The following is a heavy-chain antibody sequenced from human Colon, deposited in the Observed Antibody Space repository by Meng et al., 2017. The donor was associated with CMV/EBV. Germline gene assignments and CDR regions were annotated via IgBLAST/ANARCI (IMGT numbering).Heavy chain of an antibody. CDR1: GGSISSGGSY. J-gene: IGHJ6*02. CDR2: IYYSGST. CDR3: ARAKGLDCSSTSCYYYYGMDV. D-gene: IGHD2-2*01. Sequence: LRLSCTVSGGSISSGGSYWSWIRQHPGKGLEWIGYIYYSGSTYYNPSLKSRVTISVDTSKNQFSLKLSSVTAADTAVYYCARAKGLDCSSTSCYYYYGMDVWGQGTTVTVSS. V-gene: IGHV4-31*03.